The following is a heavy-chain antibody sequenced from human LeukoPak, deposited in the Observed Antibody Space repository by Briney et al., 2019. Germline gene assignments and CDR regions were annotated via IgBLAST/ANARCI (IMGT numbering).Heavy chain of an antibody. J-gene: IGHJ3*02. V-gene: IGHV3-48*01. CDR2: ISSSSSI. Sequence: GGSLRLSCAASGFTFSNYWMSWVRQAPGKGLEWVSYISSSSSIYYADSVKGRFTISRDNAKNSLYLQMNSLRAEDTAVYYCARDHPYYDFWAGYSRAFDIWGQGTVVTVSS. CDR3: ARDHPYYDFWAGYSRAFDI. CDR1: GFTFSNYW. D-gene: IGHD3-3*01.